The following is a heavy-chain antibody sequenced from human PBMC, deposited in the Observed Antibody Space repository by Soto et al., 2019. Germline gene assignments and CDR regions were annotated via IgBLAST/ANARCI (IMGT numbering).Heavy chain of an antibody. V-gene: IGHV1-2*02. J-gene: IGHJ4*02. CDR3: AKEHRFCSGGSCAIDF. Sequence: QVQLVQSGAEMKKPGASVKVSCKASGYTFTVSYIHWMRQAPGQGFEWMGWFNPNTGATHYAQKFQGRVTMTRDTSISTAYMELSRLRSDDTAVYYCAKEHRFCSGGSCAIDFWGQGTLVTASS. D-gene: IGHD2-15*01. CDR1: GYTFTVSY. CDR2: FNPNTGAT.